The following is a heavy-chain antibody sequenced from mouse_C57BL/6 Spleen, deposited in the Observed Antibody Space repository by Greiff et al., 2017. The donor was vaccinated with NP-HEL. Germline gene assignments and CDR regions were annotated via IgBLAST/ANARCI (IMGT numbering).Heavy chain of an antibody. V-gene: IGHV1-9*01. D-gene: IGHD2-3*01. CDR1: GYTFTGYW. Sequence: VQLVESGAELTKPGASVKLSCKATGYTFTGYWIEWVKQRPGHGLEWIGEILPGSGSTNYNEKFKGKATFTADTSSNTAYMQRSSLTTEDAAIYYWASRDGYCPAWFAYWGQGTLVTVSA. J-gene: IGHJ3*01. CDR2: ILPGSGST. CDR3: ASRDGYCPAWFAY.